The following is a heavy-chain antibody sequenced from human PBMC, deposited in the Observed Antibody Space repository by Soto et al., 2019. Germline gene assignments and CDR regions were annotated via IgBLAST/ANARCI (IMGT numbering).Heavy chain of an antibody. D-gene: IGHD5-12*01. CDR3: AKGGDGYNPISYYYGMDV. CDR1: GFTCSGYG. J-gene: IGHJ6*02. CDR2: ISYDATNK. V-gene: IGHV3-30*18. Sequence: GGSLRLSCASSGFTCSGYGMHLVRQAPGKGLEWVAVISYDATNKYYADSVKGRFTISRDNSKNTLYLQMNSLRAEDTAVYYCAKGGDGYNPISYYYGMDVWGQGTTVTVSS.